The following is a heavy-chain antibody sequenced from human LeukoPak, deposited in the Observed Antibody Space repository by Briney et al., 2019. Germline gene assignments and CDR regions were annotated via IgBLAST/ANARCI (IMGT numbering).Heavy chain of an antibody. CDR2: IRRKGYGGTT. J-gene: IGHJ6*04. D-gene: IGHD3-3*01. V-gene: IGHV3-49*04. CDR3: TRDHDFWSGPFDV. CDR1: GFAFGDYS. Sequence: GGSLRLSCTASGFAFGDYSLSWVRQAPEKGLEWVGFIRRKGYGGTTEYAPSVKGRFIISRDDSKSTAYLQMNSLKTEDTAVYYCTRDHDFWSGPFDVWGKGTTVTVSS.